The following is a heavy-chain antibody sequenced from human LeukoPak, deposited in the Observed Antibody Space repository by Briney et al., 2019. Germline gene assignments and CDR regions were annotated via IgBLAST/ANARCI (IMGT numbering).Heavy chain of an antibody. CDR2: ISYSGST. Sequence: SETLSLTCTVSGVSISSSNSYWGWIRQPPGKGLEWIAYISYSGSTKYNPSLQNRVTISIDTSKDQFSLKLSTVTAADTAVYFCARVTREAACYWYFDLWGRGTLVTVSS. J-gene: IGHJ2*01. CDR3: ARVTREAACYWYFDL. V-gene: IGHV4-61*05. D-gene: IGHD6-13*01. CDR1: GVSISSSNSY.